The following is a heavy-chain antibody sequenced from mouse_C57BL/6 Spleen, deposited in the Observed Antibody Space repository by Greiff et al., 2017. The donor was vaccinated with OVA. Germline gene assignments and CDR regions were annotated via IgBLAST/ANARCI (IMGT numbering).Heavy chain of an antibody. D-gene: IGHD2-5*01. CDR3: ARPYYSNFLFAY. CDR2: IWSGGST. CDR1: GFSLTSYG. J-gene: IGHJ3*01. V-gene: IGHV2-2*01. Sequence: QVQLKQSGPGLVQPSQSLSITCTVSGFSLTSYGVHWVRQSPGKGLEWLGVIWSGGSTDYNAAFISRLSISKDNSKSQVFFKMNSLQADDTAIYYCARPYYSNFLFAYWGQGTLVTVSA.